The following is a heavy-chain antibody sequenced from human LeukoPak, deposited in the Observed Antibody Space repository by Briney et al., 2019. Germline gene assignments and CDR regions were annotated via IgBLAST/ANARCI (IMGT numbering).Heavy chain of an antibody. CDR2: ISGSGGST. J-gene: IGHJ4*02. V-gene: IGHV3-23*01. D-gene: IGHD5-18*01. Sequence: PGGSLRLSCAASGFTFSSYAMSWVRQAPGKGLEWVSAISGSGGSTYYADSVKGRFTISRDNSKNTLYLQMNSLRAEDTAVYYCAQGYDLRYGYESPGYWGQGTLVTVSS. CDR3: AQGYDLRYGYESPGY. CDR1: GFTFSSYA.